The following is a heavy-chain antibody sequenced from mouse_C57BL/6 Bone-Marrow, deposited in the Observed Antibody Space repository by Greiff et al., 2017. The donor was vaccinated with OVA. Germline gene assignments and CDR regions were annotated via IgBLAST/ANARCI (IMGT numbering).Heavy chain of an antibody. V-gene: IGHV7-3*01. CDR2: IRNKANGYTT. CDR3: ARYGYYGSSFAY. D-gene: IGHD1-1*01. CDR1: GFPFTDYY. Sequence: VQLKESGGGLVQPGGSLSLSCAASGFPFTDYYMSWVRQPPGKALEWLGFIRNKANGYTTEYSASVKGRFTISRDNSQSILYLQVNALRAEDSATYYCARYGYYGSSFAYWGQGTLVTVSA. J-gene: IGHJ3*01.